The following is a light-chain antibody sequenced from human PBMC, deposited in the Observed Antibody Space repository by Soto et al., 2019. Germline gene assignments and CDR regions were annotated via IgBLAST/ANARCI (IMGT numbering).Light chain of an antibody. CDR2: GAS. Sequence: DIVLTQSPGTLSLPPGERAILSCSASQSVSSSHLAWYQQKPGQAPRLLIYGASSRATGIPDRFSGSGSGTDFTLTISRLEPEDFAVYYCQQYGTSPPAHTFAGGTKVEIK. V-gene: IGKV3-20*01. CDR1: QSVSSSH. J-gene: IGKJ4*01. CDR3: QQYGTSPPAHT.